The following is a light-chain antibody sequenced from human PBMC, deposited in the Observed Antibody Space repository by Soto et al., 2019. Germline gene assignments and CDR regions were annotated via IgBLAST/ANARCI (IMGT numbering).Light chain of an antibody. CDR3: QQYASSPWT. CDR1: QSVAGN. CDR2: VAS. Sequence: EIVMTQSPATLSVSPGETATLSCRASQSVAGNLAWYQQKPGQPPRLLIYVASSRATGIPDRLSGSGSGTDFTLTISRLEPEDFAVYYCQQYASSPWTFGQGTKVDIK. V-gene: IGKV3-20*01. J-gene: IGKJ1*01.